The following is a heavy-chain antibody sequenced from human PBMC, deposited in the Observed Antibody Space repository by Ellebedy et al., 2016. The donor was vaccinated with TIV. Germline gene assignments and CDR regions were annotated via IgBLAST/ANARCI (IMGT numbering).Heavy chain of an antibody. D-gene: IGHD3-22*01. CDR2: IYDSGST. J-gene: IGHJ4*02. Sequence: SETLSLXXAVSGGSIRSDGFSWNWIRQPPGKGLEWIGYIYDSGSTNYNPSLKGRVAISIDTSKNQFSLKLSSVTAADTAVYYCARLGLGYYDSSGLYYGDYWGQGTLVTVSS. CDR1: GGSIRSDGFS. CDR3: ARLGLGYYDSSGLYYGDY. V-gene: IGHV4-30-2*01.